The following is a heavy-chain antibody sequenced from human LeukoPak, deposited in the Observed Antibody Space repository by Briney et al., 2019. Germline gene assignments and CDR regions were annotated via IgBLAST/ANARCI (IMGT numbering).Heavy chain of an antibody. V-gene: IGHV3-21*01. CDR2: ISSSSSYI. Sequence: KPGGPLRLSCAASGFTFSSYSMNWVRQAPGKGLEWVSSISSSSSYIYYADSVKGRFTISRDNAKNSLYLQMNSLRAEDTAVYYCARDRLRGDYDSSGYWSPDAFDIWGQGTMVTVSS. J-gene: IGHJ3*02. D-gene: IGHD3-22*01. CDR1: GFTFSSYS. CDR3: ARDRLRGDYDSSGYWSPDAFDI.